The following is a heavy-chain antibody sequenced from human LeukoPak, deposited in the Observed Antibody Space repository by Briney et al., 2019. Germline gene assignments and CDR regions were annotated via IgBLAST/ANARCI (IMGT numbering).Heavy chain of an antibody. CDR3: ARNEDY. CDR2: IDDGHGNT. CDR1: GNTFTKYC. V-gene: IGHV1-3*01. Sequence: GASVKVSCKASGNTFTKYCIHWVRQAPGQGLEWMGWIDDGHGNTKYSEKFQGRVSITRDTSASTVYMELNSLRSEDTAGYYCARNEDYWGQGTLVTVSS. J-gene: IGHJ4*02. D-gene: IGHD1-1*01.